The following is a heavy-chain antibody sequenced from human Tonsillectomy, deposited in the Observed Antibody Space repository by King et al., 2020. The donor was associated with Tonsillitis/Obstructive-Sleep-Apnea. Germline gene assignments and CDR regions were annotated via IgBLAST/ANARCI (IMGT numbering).Heavy chain of an antibody. V-gene: IGHV4-59*01. CDR2: IYYSGST. J-gene: IGHJ4*02. CDR1: GGSISSYY. D-gene: IGHD2-8*01. Sequence: VQLQESGPGLVKPSETLSITCTVSGGSISSYYWSWIRQPPGKGLEWIGYIYYSGSTNYNPSLKSRVTISVDTSKNQFSLKLSSVTAADTAVYYCARVERMVYATVICVFDYWGQGTLVTVSS. CDR3: ARVERMVYATVICVFDY.